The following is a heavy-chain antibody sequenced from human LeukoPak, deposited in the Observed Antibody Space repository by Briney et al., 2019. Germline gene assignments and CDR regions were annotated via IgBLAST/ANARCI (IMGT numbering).Heavy chain of an antibody. Sequence: GGSLRLSCAASGFTVSNNYMSWVRQAPGKGLEWVSVIYSGDNTYYVESVKGRFTISRDNSKSTLFLQMNRLRAEDTAVYYCAGRRVLDASFDYWGQGTLVTVSS. CDR1: GFTVSNNY. V-gene: IGHV3-66*02. CDR2: IYSGDNT. CDR3: AGRRVLDASFDY. J-gene: IGHJ4*02. D-gene: IGHD3-16*01.